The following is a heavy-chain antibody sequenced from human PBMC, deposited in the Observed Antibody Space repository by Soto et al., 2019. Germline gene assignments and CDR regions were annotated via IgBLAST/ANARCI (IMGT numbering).Heavy chain of an antibody. CDR2: IIPLFDAP. V-gene: IGHV1-69*01. Sequence: QMQLLQSEAEVRKPGSSVKVSCTSFGGSLKDYAFNWVRQAPGQSPEWMGGIIPLFDAPDYAQKFQGRLTVTADSSTNSVYMDLSRLRPDDTAVYYCARTWGRTGDGPNKGGFEMWCQGTMVTVSS. CDR3: ARTWGRTGDGPNKGGFEM. CDR1: GGSLKDYA. J-gene: IGHJ3*02. D-gene: IGHD2-8*02.